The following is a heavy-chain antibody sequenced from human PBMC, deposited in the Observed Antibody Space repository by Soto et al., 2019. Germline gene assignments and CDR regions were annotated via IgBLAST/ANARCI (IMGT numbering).Heavy chain of an antibody. V-gene: IGHV3-30-3*01. J-gene: IGHJ3*02. CDR3: ARGGYDSSGYYYVGAFDI. Sequence: SLRLSCAASGFTFSSYAMHWVRQAPGKGLEWVAVISYDGSNKYYADSVKGRFTISRDNSKNTLYLQMNSLRAEDTAVYYCARGGYDSSGYYYVGAFDIWGQGTMVTVSS. CDR2: ISYDGSNK. CDR1: GFTFSSYA. D-gene: IGHD3-22*01.